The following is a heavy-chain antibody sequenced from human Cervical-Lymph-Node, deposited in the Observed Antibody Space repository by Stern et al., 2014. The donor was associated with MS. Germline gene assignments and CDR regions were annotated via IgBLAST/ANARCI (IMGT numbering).Heavy chain of an antibody. D-gene: IGHD6-19*01. CDR2: IKSKTDGGTT. CDR3: TTDPPIGSGWPYGEAFDY. CDR1: GFTFSNAW. V-gene: IGHV3-15*01. J-gene: IGHJ4*02. Sequence: EVQLVESGGGLVKPGGSLRLSCAASGFTFSNAWMSWVRQAPGKGLEWVGRIKSKTDGGTTDYAAPVKGRFTISRDDSKNTLYLQMNSLKTEDTAVYYCTTDPPIGSGWPYGEAFDYWGQGTLVTVSS.